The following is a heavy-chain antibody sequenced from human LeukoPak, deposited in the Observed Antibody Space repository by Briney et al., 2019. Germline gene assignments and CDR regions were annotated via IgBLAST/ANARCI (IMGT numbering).Heavy chain of an antibody. CDR2: IRSDGGIK. Sequence: GGSLRLSCAASGFTFDNYGMHWVRQAPGKGLEWVAFIRSDGGIKYYADSVKGRFTISRDNAKNSLYLQMNSLRAEDMALYYCAKDSRGDYTLGYFDYWGQGTLVTVSS. CDR3: AKDSRGDYTLGYFDY. J-gene: IGHJ4*02. D-gene: IGHD4-17*01. V-gene: IGHV3-30*02. CDR1: GFTFDNYG.